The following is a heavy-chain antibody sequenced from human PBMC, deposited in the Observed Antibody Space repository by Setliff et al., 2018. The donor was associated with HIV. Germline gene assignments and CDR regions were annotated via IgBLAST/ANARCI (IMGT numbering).Heavy chain of an antibody. V-gene: IGHV4-34*01. Sequence: PSETLSLTCAVYGGSLSGHYWSWIRQPPGKGLEWIGESNHVGRTNYNPSLKSRVTVSVDTSKNQFSLKLNSVTAADTAVYYCARGLPRRHSFIAAAGGFYYYGMDVWGQGTTVTVSS. D-gene: IGHD6-13*01. CDR1: GGSLSGHY. CDR2: SNHVGRT. CDR3: ARGLPRRHSFIAAAGGFYYYGMDV. J-gene: IGHJ6*02.